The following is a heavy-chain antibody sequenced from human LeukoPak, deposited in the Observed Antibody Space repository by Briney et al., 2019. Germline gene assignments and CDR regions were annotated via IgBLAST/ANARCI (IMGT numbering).Heavy chain of an antibody. J-gene: IGHJ4*02. CDR2: INTDGNIT. D-gene: IGHD5-12*01. Sequence: GGSLRLSCAASGFTFSSNWVHWVRQAPGKGLVWVSCINTDGNITSYADSVKGRFTISRDNSRNTLYLQLSSLRAEDTAAYYCARGPRGYSYGLNWGQGTLVTVSS. CDR3: ARGPRGYSYGLN. V-gene: IGHV3-74*01. CDR1: GFTFSSNW.